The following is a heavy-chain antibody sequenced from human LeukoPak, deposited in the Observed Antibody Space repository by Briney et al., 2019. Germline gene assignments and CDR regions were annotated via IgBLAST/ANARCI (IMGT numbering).Heavy chain of an antibody. CDR1: GHTFSVSA. CDR2: IKTKADNYAT. CDR3: THPAYYYNVDV. D-gene: IGHD6-25*01. J-gene: IGHJ6*04. Sequence: PGGSLRLSCSASGHTFSVSAIHWVRQASGKGLEWVGRIKTKADNYATAYAASVKGRFTISRDDSTNTAYLQMNSLKTEDTAVYYCTHPAYYYNVDVWGKGTAVTVSS. V-gene: IGHV3-73*01.